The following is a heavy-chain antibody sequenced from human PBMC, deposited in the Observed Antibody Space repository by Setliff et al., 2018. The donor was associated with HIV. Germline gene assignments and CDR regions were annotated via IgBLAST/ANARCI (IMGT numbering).Heavy chain of an antibody. V-gene: IGHV4-39*01. D-gene: IGHD6-13*01. Sequence: PSETLSLTCNVSGGSISSGIQYWGWVRQSPGKGLEWIGTISYSGNAYYNPSLKSRVTISVDTSKSQFSLNVKSMTAADTAIYYCARRGSSWYSPWFDPWGQGTLVTVSS. J-gene: IGHJ5*02. CDR2: ISYSGNA. CDR3: ARRGSSWYSPWFDP. CDR1: GGSISSGIQY.